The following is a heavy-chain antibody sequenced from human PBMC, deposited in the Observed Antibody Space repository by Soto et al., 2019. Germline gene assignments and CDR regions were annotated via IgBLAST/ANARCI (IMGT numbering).Heavy chain of an antibody. CDR3: ARSGYSYGLRFDY. CDR1: GGSISSGGYY. J-gene: IGHJ4*02. CDR2: IYYSGST. Sequence: SETLSLTCTVSGGSISSGGYYWSWIRQHPGKGLEWIGYIYYSGSTYYNPSLKSRVTISVDTSKNQFSLKLSSVTAADTAVYYCARSGYSYGLRFDYWGQGTLVTVS. D-gene: IGHD5-18*01. V-gene: IGHV4-31*03.